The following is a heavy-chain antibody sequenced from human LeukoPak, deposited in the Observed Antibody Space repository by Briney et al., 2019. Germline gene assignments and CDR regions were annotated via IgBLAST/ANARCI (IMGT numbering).Heavy chain of an antibody. CDR1: GFTFSSYG. V-gene: IGHV3-30*18. CDR3: AKGAPVLLWFGELDY. J-gene: IGHJ4*02. D-gene: IGHD3-10*01. Sequence: GGSLRLSCAASGFTFSSYGMHWVRQAPGKGLEWVAVISYDGSNKYYADSVKGRFTISKDNSKNTLYLQMNSLRAEDTAVYYCAKGAPVLLWFGELDYWGQGTLVTVSS. CDR2: ISYDGSNK.